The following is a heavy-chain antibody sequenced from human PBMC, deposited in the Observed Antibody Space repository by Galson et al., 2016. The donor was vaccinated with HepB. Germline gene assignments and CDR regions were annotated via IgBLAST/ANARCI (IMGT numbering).Heavy chain of an antibody. D-gene: IGHD4-17*01. Sequence: SLRLSCAASGFTFSSYAVSWVRQAPGKGLEWVSAISGRGGSTYYADSVKVRFTISRDNSKNTVYLQMNSLRAGDTAVYYCAKEGDYSYDYYSMDVWGQGTTVTVSS. CDR1: GFTFSSYA. CDR2: ISGRGGST. V-gene: IGHV3-23*01. CDR3: AKEGDYSYDYYSMDV. J-gene: IGHJ6*02.